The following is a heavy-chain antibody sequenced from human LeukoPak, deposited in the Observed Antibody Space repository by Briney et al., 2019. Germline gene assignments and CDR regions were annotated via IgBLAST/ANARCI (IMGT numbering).Heavy chain of an antibody. D-gene: IGHD2-2*01. CDR1: GFSFSNTW. V-gene: IGHV3-15*01. J-gene: IGHJ6*03. CDR2: IKSKIDGGTT. CDR3: TTVHLYYCSSTSCLYYMDV. Sequence: PGGSLRLSCTASGFSFSNTWMSWVRQAPGKGLEWVGRIKSKIDGGTTDSAAPVKGRFTISRDDLKTTLYLQMNSLQTEDTAVYYCTTVHLYYCSSTSCLYYMDVWGKGTTVTVSS.